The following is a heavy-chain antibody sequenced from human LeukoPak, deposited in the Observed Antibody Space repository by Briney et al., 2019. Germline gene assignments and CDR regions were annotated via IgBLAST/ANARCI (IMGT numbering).Heavy chain of an antibody. J-gene: IGHJ4*02. Sequence: SETLSLTCTVSGGSISSYYWSWIRQPAGKGLEWIGRIYTSGSTNYNPSLKSRGTMSVDTSKNQFSLKLSSVTAADTAVYYCAREPINHYDFWSGYYYYFDYWGQGTLVTVSS. CDR1: GGSISSYY. CDR2: IYTSGST. CDR3: AREPINHYDFWSGYYYYFDY. V-gene: IGHV4-4*07. D-gene: IGHD3-3*01.